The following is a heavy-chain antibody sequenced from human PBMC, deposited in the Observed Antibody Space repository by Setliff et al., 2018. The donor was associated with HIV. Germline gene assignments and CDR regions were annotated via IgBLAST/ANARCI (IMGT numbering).Heavy chain of an antibody. D-gene: IGHD5-18*01. J-gene: IGHJ3*02. Sequence: GGSLRLSCTASGFTFGDYAMSWVRQAPGKGLEWVGFIRSKAYGGTTEYAASVKDRFAVSRDDSKSIAYLQINSLKTEDTAVYYCTRDKGYAFDIWGQGTTVTVSS. CDR1: GFTFGDYA. CDR2: IRSKAYGGTT. V-gene: IGHV3-49*04. CDR3: TRDKGYAFDI.